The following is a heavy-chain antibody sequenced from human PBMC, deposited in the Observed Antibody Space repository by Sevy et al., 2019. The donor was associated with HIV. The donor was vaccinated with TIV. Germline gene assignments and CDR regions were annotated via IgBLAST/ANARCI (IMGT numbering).Heavy chain of an antibody. D-gene: IGHD3-10*01. CDR3: ATDFFMGITMVRGSFDY. V-gene: IGHV1-24*01. CDR2: FDPEDGET. CDR1: GYTLTELS. Sequence: ASVKVSCKVSGYTLTELSMHWVRQAPGKGLEWMGGFDPEDGETIYAQKFQGRVTMTEDTSTDTAYMELSSLRSEDTAVYYCATDFFMGITMVRGSFDYWGQGTLVTVSS. J-gene: IGHJ4*02.